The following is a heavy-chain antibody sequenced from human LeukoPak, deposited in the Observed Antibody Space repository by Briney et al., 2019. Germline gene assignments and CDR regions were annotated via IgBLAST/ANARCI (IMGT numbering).Heavy chain of an antibody. J-gene: IGHJ4*02. D-gene: IGHD2-2*01. Sequence: PGGSLRLSCAASGFTFSSYWMHWVRQAPGKGLAWVSRINSDGSSTNYADSVKGRFTIFRDNAKNTLYVQMNSLRAEDTAVYYCAARGYCSGTSCLLEYWGQGTLVTVSS. CDR2: INSDGSST. CDR1: GFTFSSYW. CDR3: AARGYCSGTSCLLEY. V-gene: IGHV3-74*01.